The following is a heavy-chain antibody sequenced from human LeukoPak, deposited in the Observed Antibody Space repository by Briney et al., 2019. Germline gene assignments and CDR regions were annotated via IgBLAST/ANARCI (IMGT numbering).Heavy chain of an antibody. V-gene: IGHV1-8*01. CDR3: ARGRGRMVRGVINSNWFDP. J-gene: IGHJ5*02. CDR2: MNPNSGNT. Sequence: ASVKVSCKASGYTFTSYDINGVRQATGQGREWMGWMNPNSGNTGYAQKFQSRVTMTRNTSISTAYMELSSLRSEDTAVYYCARGRGRMVRGVINSNWFDPWGQGTLVTVSS. D-gene: IGHD3-10*01. CDR1: GYTFTSYD.